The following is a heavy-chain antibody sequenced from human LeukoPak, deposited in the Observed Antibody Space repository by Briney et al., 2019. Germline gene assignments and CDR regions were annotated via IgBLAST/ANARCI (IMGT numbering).Heavy chain of an antibody. CDR2: ISYDGSNK. D-gene: IGHD6-19*01. CDR1: GFTFSTYA. CDR3: ANNRGIAVAGPIWFDP. V-gene: IGHV3-30*04. Sequence: GGSLRLSCAASGFTFSTYAMHWVRQAPGKGLEWVAAISYDGSNKNYADSVKGRFTISRDNSKNTLYLQMNSLRAEDTAVYYCANNRGIAVAGPIWFDPWGQGTLVTVSS. J-gene: IGHJ5*02.